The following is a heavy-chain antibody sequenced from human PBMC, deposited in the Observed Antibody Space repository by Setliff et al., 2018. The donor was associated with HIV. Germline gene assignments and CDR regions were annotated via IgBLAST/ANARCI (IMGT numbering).Heavy chain of an antibody. CDR3: ATCRHRPSNWFDP. Sequence: ETLSLTCTVSGGSISGHYWSWIRQTPGKGLEWIGYVYSNGNTDYNPSLKSRVTISVDTSKNQFSLKLPSVTAADTAVYYCATCRHRPSNWFDPWGQGTVVTVSS. CDR1: GGSISGHY. V-gene: IGHV4-59*11. CDR2: VYSNGNT. J-gene: IGHJ5*02.